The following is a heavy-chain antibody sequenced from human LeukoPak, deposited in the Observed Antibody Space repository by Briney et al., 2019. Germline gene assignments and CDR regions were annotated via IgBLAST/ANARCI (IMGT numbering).Heavy chain of an antibody. V-gene: IGHV3-30*03. Sequence: PGRSLRLSCAASGFTFSSYGMHWVRQAPGKGLEWLALISYDGSNKDYADSVKGRFTVSRDNSRNTLYLQMISLRAEDTAVYYCARDLRHEKWELRDCWGQGTLVTVSS. CDR2: ISYDGSNK. CDR1: GFTFSSYG. J-gene: IGHJ4*02. CDR3: ARDLRHEKWELRDC. D-gene: IGHD1-26*01.